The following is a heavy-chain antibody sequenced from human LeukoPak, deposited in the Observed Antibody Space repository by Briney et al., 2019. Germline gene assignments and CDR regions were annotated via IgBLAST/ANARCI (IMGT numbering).Heavy chain of an antibody. Sequence: GGSLRLSCATSGFTFSSFWMSWVRQAPGKGLEWVANIKQDGSDKYYVDSVKGRFTISRDNAKNSLYLQMNSLRAEDTAVYYCAREPYYYDSSGHDYWGQGTLVTVSS. CDR1: GFTFSSFW. D-gene: IGHD3-22*01. CDR3: AREPYYYDSSGHDY. J-gene: IGHJ4*02. V-gene: IGHV3-7*01. CDR2: IKQDGSDK.